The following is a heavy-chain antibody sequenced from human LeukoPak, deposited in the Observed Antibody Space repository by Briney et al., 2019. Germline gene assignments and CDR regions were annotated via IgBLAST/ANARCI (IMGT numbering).Heavy chain of an antibody. D-gene: IGHD3-10*01. CDR1: GGSISSSSYY. Sequence: SETLSLTCTVSGGSISSSSYYWGWIRQPPGKGLEWIGSIYYSGSTYYNPSLKSRVTISVDTSKNQFSLKLSSVTAADTAVYYCAIRLYYYGSGLDYWGQGTLVTVSS. CDR2: IYYSGST. J-gene: IGHJ4*02. V-gene: IGHV4-39*01. CDR3: AIRLYYYGSGLDY.